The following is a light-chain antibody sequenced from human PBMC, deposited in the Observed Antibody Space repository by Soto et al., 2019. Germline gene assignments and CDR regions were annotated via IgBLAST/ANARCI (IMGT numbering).Light chain of an antibody. CDR2: KAS. J-gene: IGKJ1*01. V-gene: IGKV1-5*03. CDR1: QSTSTW. CDR3: QQSYITPRT. Sequence: DIQMTQSPSPLSASVGDTVNITCRASQSTSTWLAWYQQKPGKAPKILIYKASTLETGVPSRFSGSGSGTDFTLTISSLQPDDSATYFCQQSYITPRTFGQGTKVEI.